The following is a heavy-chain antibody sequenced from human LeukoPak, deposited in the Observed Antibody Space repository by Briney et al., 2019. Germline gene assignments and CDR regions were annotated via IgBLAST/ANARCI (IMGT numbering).Heavy chain of an antibody. CDR1: GGSFSGYY. CDR3: ARGNLSLGDTQDIVVVPATFDY. Sequence: SETLSLTCAVYGGSFSGYYWSWIRQPPGKGLEWIGEINHSGSTNYNPSLKSRVTISVDTSKNQFSLKLSSVTAADTAVYYCARGNLSLGDTQDIVVVPATFDYWGKGTLVTVSS. D-gene: IGHD2-2*01. J-gene: IGHJ4*02. CDR2: INHSGST. V-gene: IGHV4-34*01.